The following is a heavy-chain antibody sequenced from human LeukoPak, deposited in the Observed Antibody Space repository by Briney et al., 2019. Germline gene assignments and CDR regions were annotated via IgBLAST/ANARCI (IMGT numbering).Heavy chain of an antibody. Sequence: PGGSLRLSCAASGFTFSSYWMSWVRQAPGKGLEWVANIKQDGSEKYYVDSVKGRFTISRDNAKNSLYLQMNSLRAEDTAVYYCARDRTCSGGSCYQDFDYWGQGTLVTVSS. CDR1: GFTFSSYW. CDR3: ARDRTCSGGSCYQDFDY. D-gene: IGHD2-15*01. CDR2: IKQDGSEK. J-gene: IGHJ4*02. V-gene: IGHV3-7*01.